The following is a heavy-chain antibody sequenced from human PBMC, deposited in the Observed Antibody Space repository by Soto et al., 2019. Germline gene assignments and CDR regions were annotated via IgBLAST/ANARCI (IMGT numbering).Heavy chain of an antibody. CDR2: VPHSGIT. Sequence: SETLSLTCAVSGVSISNSNWWTWVRQPPGKGREWIGEVPHSGITNYNPSLKSRVAMSVDKSKNQFSLKLSSVTAADTAVYYCARDQRLSYWGQGTLVTVSS. CDR3: ARDQRLSY. CDR1: GVSISNSNW. V-gene: IGHV4-4*02. J-gene: IGHJ4*02.